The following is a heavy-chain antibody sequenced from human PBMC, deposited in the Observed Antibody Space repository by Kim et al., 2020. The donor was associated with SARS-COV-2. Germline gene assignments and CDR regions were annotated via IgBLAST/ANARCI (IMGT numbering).Heavy chain of an antibody. CDR2: IWCNEHPT. D-gene: IGHD3-22*01. CDR3: AFRYYDSTNFSIGEGDY. CDR1: GFAFSSYA. Sequence: GGSLRLSCEASGFAFSSYAMHWVRQAPGKGLEWLALIWCNEHPTCYADSVNGRYTISRDNSKNTLFLDMNILKAPDTVTYYCAFRYYDSTNFSIGEGDYWGQGALVTVSS. V-gene: IGHV3-33*08. J-gene: IGHJ4*02.